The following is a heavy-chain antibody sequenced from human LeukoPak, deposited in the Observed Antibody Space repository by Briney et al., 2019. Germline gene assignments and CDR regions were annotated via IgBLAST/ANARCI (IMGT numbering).Heavy chain of an antibody. D-gene: IGHD1-26*01. J-gene: IGHJ5*02. CDR1: GYSISSGYY. CDR2: IYHSGST. CDR3: ARVVGSGGLVLWFDP. V-gene: IGHV4-38-2*02. Sequence: SETLSLTCTVSGYSISSGYYWGWIRQPPGKGLEWIGSIYHSGSTYYNPSLKSRVTISVDTSKNQFSLKLSSVTAADTAVYYCARVVGSGGLVLWFDPWGQGTLVTVSS.